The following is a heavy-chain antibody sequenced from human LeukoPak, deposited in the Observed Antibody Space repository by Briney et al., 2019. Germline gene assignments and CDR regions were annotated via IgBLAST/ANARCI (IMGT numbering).Heavy chain of an antibody. V-gene: IGHV3-21*01. D-gene: IGHD4-17*01. CDR3: ASNDYRDEGIDS. Sequence: GGSLRLSCTASGFTFSGYSMNWIRQAPGKGLEWVSSFGTRSTSIYHAGSVRGRFTISRDNAENSLFLQMNSLRAEDTAVYFCASNDYRDEGIDSWGQGTLVTVSS. J-gene: IGHJ4*02. CDR1: GFTFSGYS. CDR2: FGTRSTSI.